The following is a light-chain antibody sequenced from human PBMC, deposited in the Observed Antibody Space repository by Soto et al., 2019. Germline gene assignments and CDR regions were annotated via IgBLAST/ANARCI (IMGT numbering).Light chain of an antibody. J-gene: IGKJ4*01. CDR1: QGISSY. CDR2: AAS. V-gene: IGKV1-27*01. CDR3: QKYTNPPA. Sequence: DIQMTQSPSSVSASVGDRVTITCRASQGISSYLAWYQQIPGKVPKLLISAASTLQSGVPSRFSGSGSGTDFTLTISRLQPEFVATYCYQKYTNPPAFGGGTKVEIK.